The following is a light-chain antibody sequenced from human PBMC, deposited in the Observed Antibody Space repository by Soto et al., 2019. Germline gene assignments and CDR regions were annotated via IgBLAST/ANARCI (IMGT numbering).Light chain of an antibody. Sequence: QSVLTQPPSVSAAPGQNVTISCTGSLSNIEINYVSWYQHLPGTAPKLLIFDNVSRPSGIPDRFSGSKSGTSATLDITGLQTGDEADYYCGTWDDSLVSYVFGTGTKVTVL. V-gene: IGLV1-51*01. CDR3: GTWDDSLVSYV. CDR1: LSNIEINY. J-gene: IGLJ1*01. CDR2: DNV.